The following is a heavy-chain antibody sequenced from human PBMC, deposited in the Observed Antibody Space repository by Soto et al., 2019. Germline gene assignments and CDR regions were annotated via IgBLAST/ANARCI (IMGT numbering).Heavy chain of an antibody. D-gene: IGHD2-2*02. CDR1: RYAIARRG. J-gene: IGHJ6*01. CDR3: AGEGGARYNYHGLDF. CDR2: ISTYNGDT. V-gene: IGHV1-18*01. Sequence: APRYAIARRGICWAHHSTEQGLEWMGWISTYNGDTNYAQTFQGRVTMTTDTSTSTVYMELRSLRSDDTAVYFCAGEGGARYNYHGLDFLLKRFTVTGSS.